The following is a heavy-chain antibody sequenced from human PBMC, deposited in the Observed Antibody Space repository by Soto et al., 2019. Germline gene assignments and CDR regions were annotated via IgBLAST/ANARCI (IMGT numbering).Heavy chain of an antibody. CDR2: IKPDGSEK. V-gene: IGHV3-7*03. CDR1: GFTFSSYW. Sequence: EVQLVESGGGLVQPGGSLRLSCAASGFTFSSYWMSWVRQAPGKGLEWVANIKPDGSEKYYVGSVKGRFTITRDNGKNSLYLQMNSLRAEDTALYYCARVAYSHGYFDYWGQGTLVTVSS. J-gene: IGHJ4*02. D-gene: IGHD5-18*01. CDR3: ARVAYSHGYFDY.